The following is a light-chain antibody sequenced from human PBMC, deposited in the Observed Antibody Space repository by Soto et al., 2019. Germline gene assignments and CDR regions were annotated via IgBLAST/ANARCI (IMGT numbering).Light chain of an antibody. CDR2: GAS. J-gene: IGKJ1*01. CDR3: QQYGSSPGT. CDR1: QRVTSNY. Sequence: IVLTQSPGTLSLSPGERATLSCRASQRVTSNYLAWYQQRPGQAPRLLIFGASIRDTGLPDRFSGSGSGTDFTLTISRLEPEDFAVYYCQQYGSSPGTIGQGPQVDIK. V-gene: IGKV3-20*01.